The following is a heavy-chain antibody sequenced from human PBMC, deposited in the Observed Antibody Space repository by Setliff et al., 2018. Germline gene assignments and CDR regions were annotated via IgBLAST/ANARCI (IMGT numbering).Heavy chain of an antibody. J-gene: IGHJ5*02. D-gene: IGHD2-15*01. Sequence: ASVKVSCKASGYIFTDYYMHWVRQAPGQELGWMGRINPNSGGTNYAQKFQGRVTITRNTSISTTYMELSSLRSEDTAVYYCARGSRSGGKGGYNWFDPWGQGTLVTVSS. V-gene: IGHV1-2*06. CDR2: INPNSGGT. CDR1: GYIFTDYY. CDR3: ARGSRSGGKGGYNWFDP.